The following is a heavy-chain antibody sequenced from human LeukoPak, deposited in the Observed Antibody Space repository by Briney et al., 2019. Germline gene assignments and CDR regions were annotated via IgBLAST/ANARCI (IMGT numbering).Heavy chain of an antibody. CDR3: AKDGGVMITFGGVIVH. Sequence: GGSLRLSCAASGFTFSSYAMSWVRQAPGKGLEWVSAISGSGGSTYYADSVKGRFTISRDNSKNTLYLQMNSLRAEDTAVYYCAKDGGVMITFGGVIVHWGQGTLVTVSS. CDR1: GFTFSSYA. V-gene: IGHV3-23*01. D-gene: IGHD3-16*02. CDR2: ISGSGGST. J-gene: IGHJ4*02.